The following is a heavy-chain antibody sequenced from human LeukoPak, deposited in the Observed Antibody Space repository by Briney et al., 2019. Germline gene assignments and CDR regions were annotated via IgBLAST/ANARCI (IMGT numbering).Heavy chain of an antibody. Sequence: SETLSLTCTVSRGSISSSTYYWGWIRQPPGKGLEWIGTIHYNGSTYYNSSLKSRLTISVDTSKNQFSLRLSSVTAADTAVYYCARLGGYYDPPDYWGQGTLVTVSS. V-gene: IGHV4-39*01. J-gene: IGHJ4*02. CDR2: IHYNGST. D-gene: IGHD3-22*01. CDR1: RGSISSSTYY. CDR3: ARLGGYYDPPDY.